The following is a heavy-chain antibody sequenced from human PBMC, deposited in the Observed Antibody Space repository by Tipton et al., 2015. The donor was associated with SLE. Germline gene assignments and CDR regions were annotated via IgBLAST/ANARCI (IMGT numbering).Heavy chain of an antibody. V-gene: IGHV3-23*01. J-gene: IGHJ3*02. CDR1: GFTFSSYA. Sequence: SLRLSCAASGFTFSSYAMSWVRQAPGKGLEWVSAISGSGGSTYYADSVKGRFTISRDNSKNTLYLQMNSLRAEDTAVYYSARWAAVSPDTFSYDSSGYYPGAFDIWGQGTMVTVSS. D-gene: IGHD3-22*01. CDR3: ARWAAVSPDTFSYDSSGYYPGAFDI. CDR2: ISGSGGST.